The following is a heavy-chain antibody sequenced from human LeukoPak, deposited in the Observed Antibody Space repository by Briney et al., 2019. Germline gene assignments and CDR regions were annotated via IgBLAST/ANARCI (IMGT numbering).Heavy chain of an antibody. J-gene: IGHJ4*02. Sequence: SDTLSLTCAVYGGSFSGYYWSWIRQPPGKGLEWIGEINHSGSTNYNPSLKSRVTISVDTSKNQFSLKLSSVTAADTAVYYCARAKQWYSSSWYLDYWGQGTLVTVSS. CDR1: GGSFSGYY. D-gene: IGHD6-13*01. CDR2: INHSGST. CDR3: ARAKQWYSSSWYLDY. V-gene: IGHV4-34*01.